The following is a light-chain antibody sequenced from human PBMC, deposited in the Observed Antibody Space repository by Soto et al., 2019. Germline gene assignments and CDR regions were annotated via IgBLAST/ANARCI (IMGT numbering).Light chain of an antibody. J-gene: IGKJ5*01. V-gene: IGKV1-39*01. Sequence: DIQMTQSPSSLSSSVGDRVTITSRASQSTSSYLNWYQQKPGKAPKLLIYAAASLQSGVPSRFSGSGSGTDFTLAISSLQPEDFATYYCQQSYSTSITFGQGTRLEIK. CDR2: AAA. CDR1: QSTSSY. CDR3: QQSYSTSIT.